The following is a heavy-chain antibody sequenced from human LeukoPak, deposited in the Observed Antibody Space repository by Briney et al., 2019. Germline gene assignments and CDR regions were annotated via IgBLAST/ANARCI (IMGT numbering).Heavy chain of an antibody. CDR2: ISISSSNT. CDR3: ARVNRMVTGYSSGGTCPGDY. CDR1: GFTFNSYG. Sequence: GGSLRLSCAASGFTFNSYGMSWVRQAPGKGMEWVAYISISSSNTYYADSVKGRFTISRDNAKNSLYLQMNSLRAEDTAVYYCARVNRMVTGYSSGGTCPGDYWGQGTLVTVSS. J-gene: IGHJ4*02. V-gene: IGHV3-48*01. D-gene: IGHD2-15*01.